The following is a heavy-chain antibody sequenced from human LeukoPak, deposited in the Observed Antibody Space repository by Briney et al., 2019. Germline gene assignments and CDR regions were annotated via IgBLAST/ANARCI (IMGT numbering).Heavy chain of an antibody. V-gene: IGHV3-7*01. J-gene: IGHJ5*02. Sequence: GGSLRLSSAASGFTFSSYWMSWVRQAPGKGLEWVANIKQDGSEKYYVNSVKGRFTISRDNAKNSLYLQMNSLRAEDTAVYYCARGAKSEWFGEPNWFDPWGQGTLVTVSS. CDR2: IKQDGSEK. CDR1: GFTFSSYW. CDR3: ARGAKSEWFGEPNWFDP. D-gene: IGHD3-10*01.